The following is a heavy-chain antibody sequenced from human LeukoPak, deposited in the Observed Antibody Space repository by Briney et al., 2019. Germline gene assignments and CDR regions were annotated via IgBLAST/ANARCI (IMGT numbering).Heavy chain of an antibody. J-gene: IGHJ4*02. CDR1: GYTFTGYY. CDR2: INPNSGDT. D-gene: IGHD2-2*01. CDR3: ARANPPYCSSTTCLFDY. V-gene: IGHV1-2*02. Sequence: ASVKVSCKASGYTFTGYYMHWVRQVPGQGFEWMGWINPNSGDTNYAQKFQGRVTMTRDTSISTAHMELSRLRSDDTAVYYCARANPPYCSSTTCLFDYWGQGTLVTVSS.